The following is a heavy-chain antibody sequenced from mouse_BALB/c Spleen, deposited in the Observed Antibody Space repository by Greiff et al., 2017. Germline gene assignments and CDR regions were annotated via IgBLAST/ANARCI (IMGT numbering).Heavy chain of an antibody. CDR1: GFTFSDYG. V-gene: IGHV5-15*02. Sequence: EVQLQESGGGLVQPGGSRKLSCAASGFTFSDYGMAWVRQAPGKGPEWVAFISNLAYSIYYADTVTGRFTISRENAKNTLYLEMSSLRSEDTAMYYCAREGIYAMDYWGQGTSVTVSS. J-gene: IGHJ4*01. CDR2: ISNLAYSI. CDR3: AREGIYAMDY.